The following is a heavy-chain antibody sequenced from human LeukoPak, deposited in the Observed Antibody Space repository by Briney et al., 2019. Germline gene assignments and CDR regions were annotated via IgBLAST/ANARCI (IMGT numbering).Heavy chain of an antibody. D-gene: IGHD2-8*01. Sequence: GGSLRLSCAASGFTFSSYWMTWVRQAPGKGLEWVSVIYSGGSTYYADSVKGRFTISRDNSKNTLYLQMNSLRAEDTAVYYCAKGCNLWGQGTLVTVSS. J-gene: IGHJ5*02. CDR2: IYSGGST. CDR1: GFTFSSYW. CDR3: AKGCNL. V-gene: IGHV3-53*01.